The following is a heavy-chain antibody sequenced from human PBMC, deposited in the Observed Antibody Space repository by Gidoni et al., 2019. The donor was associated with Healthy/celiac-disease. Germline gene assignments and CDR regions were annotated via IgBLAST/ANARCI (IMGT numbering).Heavy chain of an antibody. J-gene: IGHJ5*02. V-gene: IGHV3-7*01. CDR3: ARDRAVVVGDNWFDP. CDR2: IKQEGSEK. CDR1: EFTFSSEW. D-gene: IGHD2-15*01. Sequence: EVQLVESGGGLVQPGWSLSLSCAASEFTFSSEWMSWVRQAPGKGLEWGDNIKQEGSEKYYVDSVKGRFNIYRDKAKNTLYLQMNSLRAEDTAVYYCARDRAVVVGDNWFDPWGQGTLVTVSS.